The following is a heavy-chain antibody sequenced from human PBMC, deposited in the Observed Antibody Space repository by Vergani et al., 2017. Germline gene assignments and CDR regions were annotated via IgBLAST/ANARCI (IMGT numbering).Heavy chain of an antibody. J-gene: IGHJ4*02. CDR2: IYYSGST. CDR1: GGSISSGDYY. D-gene: IGHD3-3*01. CDR3: ARGGYYXFWSGYSREENFDY. Sequence: QVQLQESGPGLVKPSQTLSPTCTVSGGSISSGDYYWSWIRQPPGKGLEWIGYIYYSGSTYYNPSLKSRVTISVDTSKNQFSLKLSSVTAADTAVYYCARGGYYXFWSGYSREENFDYWGQGTLVTVSS. V-gene: IGHV4-30-4*01.